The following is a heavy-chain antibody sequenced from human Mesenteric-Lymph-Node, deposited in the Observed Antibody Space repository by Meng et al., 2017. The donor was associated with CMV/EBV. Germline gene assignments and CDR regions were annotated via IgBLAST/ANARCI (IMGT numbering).Heavy chain of an antibody. CDR3: ARDQYYYDSSGIDY. CDR1: GGSFSGYY. J-gene: IGHJ4*02. D-gene: IGHD3-22*01. CDR2: INHSGST. Sequence: AVYGGSFSGYYWSRIRQPPGKGLEWIGEINHSGSTNYNPSLKSRVTISVDTSKNQFSLKLSSVTAADTAVYYCARDQYYYDSSGIDYWGQGTLVTVSS. V-gene: IGHV4-34*01.